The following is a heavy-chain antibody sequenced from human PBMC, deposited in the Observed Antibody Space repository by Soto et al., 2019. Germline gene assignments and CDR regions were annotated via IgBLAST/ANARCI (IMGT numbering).Heavy chain of an antibody. CDR1: GFTFSSYW. CDR3: ARTRYSYGHKDY. V-gene: IGHV3-74*01. J-gene: IGHJ4*02. Sequence: GGSLRLSCAASGFTFSSYWMHWVRQAPGKGLVWVSRINSDGSSTSYADSVKGRFTISRDNAKNTLYLQMNSLRAEDTAVYYCARTRYSYGHKDYWGQGTLVTVYS. D-gene: IGHD5-18*01. CDR2: INSDGSST.